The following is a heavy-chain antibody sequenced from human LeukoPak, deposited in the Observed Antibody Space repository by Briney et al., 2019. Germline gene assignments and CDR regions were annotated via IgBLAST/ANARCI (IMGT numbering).Heavy chain of an antibody. Sequence: SSETLSLTCTVSGGSISSSSYYWGWIRQPPGKGLDWIGSIYYSCSTYYNPSLKSRATISVDTSKYLYFLKLSSGTAAETAVYYCARHEAYVSSGYYPTDYWGQGALVTVSS. J-gene: IGHJ4*02. CDR1: GGSISSSSYY. CDR2: IYYSCST. CDR3: ARHEAYVSSGYYPTDY. D-gene: IGHD3-22*01. V-gene: IGHV4-39*01.